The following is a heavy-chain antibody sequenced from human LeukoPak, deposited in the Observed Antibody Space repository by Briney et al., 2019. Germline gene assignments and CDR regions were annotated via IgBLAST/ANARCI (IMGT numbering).Heavy chain of an antibody. CDR2: IYTGGST. Sequence: PGGSLRLSCAASGFTVSSNYMSWVRQPPGKGLQWVSVIYTGGSTYYADSVKGRFTISRDNSKNMLYLQMNSLRAEDTAVYYCAKYPHGGSAMVTNWGQGTLVTVSS. CDR1: GFTVSSNY. J-gene: IGHJ4*02. D-gene: IGHD5-18*01. CDR3: AKYPHGGSAMVTN. V-gene: IGHV3-53*01.